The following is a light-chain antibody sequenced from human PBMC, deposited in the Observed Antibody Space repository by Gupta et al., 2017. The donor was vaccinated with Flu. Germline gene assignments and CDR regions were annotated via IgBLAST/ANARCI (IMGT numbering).Light chain of an antibody. CDR3: HERYSGRPLWT. J-gene: IGKJ1*01. V-gene: IGKV1-39*01. CDR1: QNVKNY. Sequence: DIQMTQPPSSLSTSIGDRVTITCRASQNVKNYLNWYQQKPGRAPKLLIYTASTLQRGVTSRCSGMGDGTEFDLTINNSQPEDVEAYFCHERYSGRPLWTFGQGTKVEVK. CDR2: TAS.